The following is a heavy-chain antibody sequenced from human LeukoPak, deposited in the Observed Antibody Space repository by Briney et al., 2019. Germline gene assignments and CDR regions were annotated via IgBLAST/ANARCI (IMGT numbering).Heavy chain of an antibody. J-gene: IGHJ4*02. CDR2: ISYDGSNK. CDR3: ARGNCGGDCYAFDY. CDR1: GFTFSSYG. Sequence: GGSLILSCAASGFTFSSYGMHWVRQAPGKGLEWVAVISYDGSNKYYADSVKGRFTISRDNAKNSLYLQMNSLRDEDTAVYYCARGNCGGDCYAFDYWGQGTLVTVSS. V-gene: IGHV3-30*03. D-gene: IGHD2-21*02.